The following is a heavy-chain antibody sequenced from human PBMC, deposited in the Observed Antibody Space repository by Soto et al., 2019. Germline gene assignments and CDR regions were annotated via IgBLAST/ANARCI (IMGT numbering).Heavy chain of an antibody. J-gene: IGHJ4*02. V-gene: IGHV4-59*01. CDR3: AVDTPMGNFDY. CDR2: IYYSGST. Sequence: PSETLSLTCTVSGGFISSYWWSWIRQPPGKGLECIGYIYYSGSTNYNPSLKSRVTISVDTSKNQFSLKLSSVTAADTAVYYCAVDTPMGNFDYWGQGTLVTVSS. CDR1: GGFISSYW. D-gene: IGHD5-18*01.